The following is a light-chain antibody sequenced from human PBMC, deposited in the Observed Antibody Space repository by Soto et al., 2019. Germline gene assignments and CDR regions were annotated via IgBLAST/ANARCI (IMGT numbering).Light chain of an antibody. CDR1: NSNIGNNY. CDR2: ENN. J-gene: IGLJ3*02. V-gene: IGLV1-51*02. Sequence: QSVLTQAPSVSAAPGQKVTISCSGDNSNIGNNYVSWYQHLPGTAPKLLIYENNKRPSGIPDRFSGSKSGTSATLDITGLQTGDEADYYCATWNRSLGVFGGGTKLTVL. CDR3: ATWNRSLGV.